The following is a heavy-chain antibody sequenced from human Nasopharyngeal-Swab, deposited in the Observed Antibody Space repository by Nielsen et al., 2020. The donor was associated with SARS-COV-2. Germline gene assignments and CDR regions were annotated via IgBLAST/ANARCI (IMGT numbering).Heavy chain of an antibody. CDR3: ARDKQGNDY. Sequence: ASAQVSCKASAYTFTSYYMHWVRQAPGQGLEWMGIINPSGGSTSYAQQFQGRVTMTRDTSTSTVYLELSSLRSADTAVYYCARDKQGNDYWGQGTLVTVAS. J-gene: IGHJ4*02. D-gene: IGHD3-10*01. CDR2: INPSGGST. CDR1: AYTFTSYY. V-gene: IGHV1-46*01.